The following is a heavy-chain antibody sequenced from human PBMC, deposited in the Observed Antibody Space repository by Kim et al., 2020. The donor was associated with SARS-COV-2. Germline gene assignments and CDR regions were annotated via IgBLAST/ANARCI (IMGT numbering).Heavy chain of an antibody. J-gene: IGHJ4*02. V-gene: IGHV3-23*01. Sequence: YADSMKGRFTISRDDSKDPLHMQMNSLTAEDTALYFCAKDASGGYPHYFDSWGQGTLVTVSS. D-gene: IGHD3-22*01. CDR3: AKDASGGYPHYFDS.